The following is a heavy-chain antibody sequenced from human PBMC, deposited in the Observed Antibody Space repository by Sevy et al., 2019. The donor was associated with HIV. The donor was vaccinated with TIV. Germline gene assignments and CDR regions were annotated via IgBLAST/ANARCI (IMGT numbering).Heavy chain of an antibody. V-gene: IGHV3-48*01. Sequence: GGSLRLSCTVSGFIFSRYSMNWVRQAPGKGLEWISYTSGNSGAIYYPDSVKGRFTISRDNSKNTLYLQMNSLRAEDTAVYYCAKGGSTSGYYLNYFAYWGQGTLVTVSS. CDR1: GFIFSRYS. J-gene: IGHJ4*02. D-gene: IGHD3-22*01. CDR3: AKGGSTSGYYLNYFAY. CDR2: TSGNSGAI.